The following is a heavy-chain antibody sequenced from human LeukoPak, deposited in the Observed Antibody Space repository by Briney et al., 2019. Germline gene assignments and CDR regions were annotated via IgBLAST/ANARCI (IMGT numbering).Heavy chain of an antibody. Sequence: GGSLRLSCAASGFTFSSYGMHWVRHAPGKGPEWAAVIWYDGSNKYYEDSVKGRFTISRDNSKNTLYLQMNSLRAEDTAVYYCARDPNYYDSTREAYYYYGMDVWGQGTTVTVSS. CDR1: GFTFSSYG. CDR3: ARDPNYYDSTREAYYYYGMDV. CDR2: IWYDGSNK. D-gene: IGHD3-22*01. V-gene: IGHV3-33*01. J-gene: IGHJ6*02.